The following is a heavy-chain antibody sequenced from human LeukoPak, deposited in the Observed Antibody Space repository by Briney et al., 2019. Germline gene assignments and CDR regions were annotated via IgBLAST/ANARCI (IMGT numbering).Heavy chain of an antibody. Sequence: SETLSLTCTVSGGSISSGGYYWSWIRQHPGKGLEWIGYIYYSGSTYYNPSLKSRVTISVDRSKNQFSLKLSSVTAADTAVYYCARGGYYDSSESWYFDYWGQGTLVTVSS. D-gene: IGHD3-22*01. CDR2: IYYSGST. V-gene: IGHV4-31*03. CDR3: ARGGYYDSSESWYFDY. J-gene: IGHJ4*02. CDR1: GGSISSGGYY.